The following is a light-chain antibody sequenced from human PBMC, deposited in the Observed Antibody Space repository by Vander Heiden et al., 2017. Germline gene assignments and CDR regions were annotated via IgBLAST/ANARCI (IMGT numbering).Light chain of an antibody. J-gene: IGKJ2*01. CDR3: QQLSSYPPYT. CDR1: QGISSY. V-gene: IGKV1-9*01. CDR2: DAS. Sequence: IQLTQSSSFPSPSVGDRVTSTCRASQGISSYLAGYQQKPGKAPKLLIYDASTLQGGVPSRFSGSGSATEFTLTISSRQPEDVAAYYCQQLSSYPPYTFGQGTKLEIK.